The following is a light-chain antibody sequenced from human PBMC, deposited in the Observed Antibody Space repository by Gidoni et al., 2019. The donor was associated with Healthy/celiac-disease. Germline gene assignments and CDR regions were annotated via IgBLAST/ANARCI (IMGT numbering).Light chain of an antibody. V-gene: IGKV1-5*03. CDR2: KES. CDR3: QQYNSFSWT. Sequence: DIQMTQSPSTLSASVGDRVTITCRASQSISSWLAWYQQRPGKAPNLLIYKESSLESGVPSRFSGSGSGTELTLTISSLQPDDFATYYCQQYNSFSWTFGQGTKVEIK. J-gene: IGKJ1*01. CDR1: QSISSW.